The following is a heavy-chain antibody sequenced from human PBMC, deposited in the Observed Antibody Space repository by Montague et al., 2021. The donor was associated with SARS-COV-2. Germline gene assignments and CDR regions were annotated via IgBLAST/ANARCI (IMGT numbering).Heavy chain of an antibody. CDR3: AREPGLLWFGELLYRYYYGMDV. CDR2: IKQGGSEK. V-gene: IGHV3-7*01. J-gene: IGHJ6*02. CDR1: GFTFSSYW. D-gene: IGHD3-10*01. Sequence: SLRLSCAASGFTFSSYWMSWVRQAPGKGLEWVANIKQGGSEKYYVDSVKGRFTISRDNAKNSLYLQMNSLRAEDTAVYYCAREPGLLWFGELLYRYYYGMDVWGQGTTVTVSS.